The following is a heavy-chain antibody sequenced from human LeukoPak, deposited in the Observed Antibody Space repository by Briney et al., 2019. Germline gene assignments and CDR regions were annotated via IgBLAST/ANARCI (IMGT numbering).Heavy chain of an antibody. D-gene: IGHD3-10*01. Sequence: SETLSLTCTVSGGSISSYYWSWIRQPPGKGLEWIGYIYSSGSTNYNPSLKSRVTVSIDTSKSQFSLKLTSVTAADTAVYYCAKSNGYGLVDIWGQGTMVTVSS. J-gene: IGHJ3*02. CDR2: IYSSGST. V-gene: IGHV4-59*01. CDR3: AKSNGYGLVDI. CDR1: GGSISSYY.